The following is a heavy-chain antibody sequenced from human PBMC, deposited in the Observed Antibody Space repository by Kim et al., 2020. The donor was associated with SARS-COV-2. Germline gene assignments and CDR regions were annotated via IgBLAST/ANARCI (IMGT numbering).Heavy chain of an antibody. D-gene: IGHD5-12*01. CDR3: AADGNFGGGYVPHGGY. V-gene: IGHV1-58*01. Sequence: SVKVSCKASGFTFTSSAVQWVRQARGQRLEWIGWIVVGSGNTNYAQKFQERVTITRDMSTSTAYMELSSLRSEDTAVYYCAADGNFGGGYVPHGGYWGQGTLVTVSS. J-gene: IGHJ4*02. CDR2: IVVGSGNT. CDR1: GFTFTSSA.